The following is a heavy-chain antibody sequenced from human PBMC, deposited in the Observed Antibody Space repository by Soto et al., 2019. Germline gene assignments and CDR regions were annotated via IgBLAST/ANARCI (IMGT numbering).Heavy chain of an antibody. V-gene: IGHV4-59*11. CDR3: ARDLRSRGWFDP. J-gene: IGHJ5*02. CDR2: TYFRGSA. CDR1: GVSITSHY. Sequence: SSETLSLTCDVSGVSITSHYWNWIRQSPGMGLEWIGSTYFRGSASYNPSLKSRVTISLDTSKDQLSLTLSAVTAADSAVYYCARDLRSRGWFDPWGPGILVTVSS.